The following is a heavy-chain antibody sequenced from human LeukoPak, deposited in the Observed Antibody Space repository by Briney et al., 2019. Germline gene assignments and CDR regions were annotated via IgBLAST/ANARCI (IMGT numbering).Heavy chain of an antibody. CDR1: GFTFSSYA. CDR3: AKDGAYQPLFGPHDY. V-gene: IGHV3-30*04. D-gene: IGHD2-2*01. Sequence: GRSLRLSCAASGFTFSSYAMHWVRQAPGKGLEWVAVISYDGSNKYYADSVKGRFTISRDNSKNTLYLQMNSLRAEDTAVYYCAKDGAYQPLFGPHDYWGQGTLVTVSS. J-gene: IGHJ4*02. CDR2: ISYDGSNK.